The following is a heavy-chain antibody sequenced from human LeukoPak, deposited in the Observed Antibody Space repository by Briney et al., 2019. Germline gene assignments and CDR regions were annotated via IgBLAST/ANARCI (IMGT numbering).Heavy chain of an antibody. J-gene: IGHJ4*02. CDR2: IYYSGST. D-gene: IGHD2-21*02. CDR3: ARVENYCGGDCYSSESEFDY. V-gene: IGHV4-39*07. CDR1: GGSISSSSYY. Sequence: SETLSLTCTVSGGSISSSSYYWGWIRQPPGKGLEWIGSIYYSGSTYYNPSLKSRVTISVDTSKNQFSLKLSSVTAADTAVYYCARVENYCGGDCYSSESEFDYWGQGTLVTVSS.